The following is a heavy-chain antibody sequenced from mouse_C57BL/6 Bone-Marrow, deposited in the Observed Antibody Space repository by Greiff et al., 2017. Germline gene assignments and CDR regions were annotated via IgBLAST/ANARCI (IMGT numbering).Heavy chain of an antibody. Sequence: QVQLQQSGAELVRPGASVKLSCKASGYTFTDYYINWVKQRPGQGLEWIARIYPGSGNTYYNEKFKGKATLTAEKSSSTAYMQLSSLTSDDSAVYFCAIQVYYVYFYYAIDYWCQGTSVTFSS. CDR3: AIQVYYVYFYYAIDY. J-gene: IGHJ4*01. CDR1: GYTFTDYY. D-gene: IGHD2-2*01. V-gene: IGHV1-76*01. CDR2: IYPGSGNT.